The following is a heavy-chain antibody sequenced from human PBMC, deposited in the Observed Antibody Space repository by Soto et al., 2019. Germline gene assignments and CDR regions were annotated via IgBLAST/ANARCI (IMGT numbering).Heavy chain of an antibody. CDR3: ARGCSRQLRYYYYYYGMDV. J-gene: IGHJ6*02. D-gene: IGHD2-2*01. CDR1: GSTFTSSG. V-gene: IGHV1-18*04. CDR2: ISAYNGNT. Sequence: ASVTVSCTASGSTFTSSGISWVRQDPGQGLEWMGWISAYNGNTNYAQKLQGRVTMTTDTSTSTAYMELRSLRSDDTAVYYCARGCSRQLRYYYYYYGMDVWGQGTTVTGSS.